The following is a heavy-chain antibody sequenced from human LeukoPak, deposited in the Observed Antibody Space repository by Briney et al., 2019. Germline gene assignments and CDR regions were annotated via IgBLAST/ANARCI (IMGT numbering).Heavy chain of an antibody. Sequence: GRFLRLSCAAPGFTFSSYGMHWVRQAPGKGLEWVAVISYDGSNKYYADSVKGRFTISRDNSKNTLYLQMNSLRAEDTAVYYCAKNGGEWLLAGSSFDYWGQGTLVTVSS. CDR3: AKNGGEWLLAGSSFDY. CDR2: ISYDGSNK. V-gene: IGHV3-30*18. D-gene: IGHD3-3*01. J-gene: IGHJ4*02. CDR1: GFTFSSYG.